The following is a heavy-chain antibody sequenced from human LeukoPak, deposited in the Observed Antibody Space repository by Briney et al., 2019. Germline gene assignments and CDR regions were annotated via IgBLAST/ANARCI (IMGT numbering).Heavy chain of an antibody. CDR1: GFTVSSNY. CDR3: ARGRTVTQNYYYYMDV. Sequence: GGSLRLSCAASGFTVSSNYMSWVRQAPGKGLEWVSVIYSGGSTYYADSVKGRFTISRDNSKNTLYLQMNSLRAEDTAVYYCARGRTVTQNYYYYMDVWGKGTTVTVSS. D-gene: IGHD4-11*01. J-gene: IGHJ6*03. CDR2: IYSGGST. V-gene: IGHV3-53*01.